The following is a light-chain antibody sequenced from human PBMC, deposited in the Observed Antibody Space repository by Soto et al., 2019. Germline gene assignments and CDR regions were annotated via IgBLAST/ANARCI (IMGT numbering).Light chain of an antibody. Sequence: DIQMTQSPSPLSASVGDRVTITCRASQSISNYLNWYQQKPGQAPNLLIYIASNLHSGVPSRFSGSGSGTDFTLTISSLQPEDFATYYCQQSHSTPYTFGHGTKLEIK. J-gene: IGKJ2*01. CDR2: IAS. CDR3: QQSHSTPYT. CDR1: QSISNY. V-gene: IGKV1-39*01.